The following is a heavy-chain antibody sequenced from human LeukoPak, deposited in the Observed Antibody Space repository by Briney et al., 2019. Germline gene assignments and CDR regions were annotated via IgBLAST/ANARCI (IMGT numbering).Heavy chain of an antibody. CDR1: GFTFTSYA. D-gene: IGHD1-26*01. CDR3: TKDRPGSFDY. CDR2: ISGDGGST. J-gene: IGHJ4*02. V-gene: IGHV3-23*01. Sequence: GGSLRLSCAASGFTFTSYAMCWVRQAPGKGLEWVSFISGDGGSTFYADSVKGRFIISRDNSRNTLYLQMSSLRAEDTAVYYCTKDRPGSFDYWSQGTLVTVS.